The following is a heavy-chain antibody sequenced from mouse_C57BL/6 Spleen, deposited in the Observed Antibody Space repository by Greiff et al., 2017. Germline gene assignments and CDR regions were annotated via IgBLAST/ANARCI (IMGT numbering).Heavy chain of an antibody. CDR1: GYTFTSSG. Sequence: QVQLQQSGAELARPGASVKLSCKASGYTFTSSGISWVKQRTGQGLEWIGEIYPRSGNTYYNEKFKGKATLTADKSSSTAYMELRSLTSEDSSVYFCASHTAQGYAMDYWGQGTSVTVSS. V-gene: IGHV1-81*01. J-gene: IGHJ4*01. CDR2: IYPRSGNT. CDR3: ASHTAQGYAMDY. D-gene: IGHD3-2*02.